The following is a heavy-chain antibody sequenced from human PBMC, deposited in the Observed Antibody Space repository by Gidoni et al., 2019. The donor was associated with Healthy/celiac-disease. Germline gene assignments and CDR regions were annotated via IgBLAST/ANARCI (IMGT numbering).Heavy chain of an antibody. CDR2: ISGSGGST. D-gene: IGHD6-19*01. CDR1: GFTFSSYT. Sequence: EVQLLESGGGLVQPGGSLRLSCAASGFTFSSYTMSWVRQAPGKGLEWVSAISGSGGSTYYADSVKGRFTISRDNSKNTLYLQMNSLRAEDTAVYYCAKAIGSGRDKYYYYGMDVWGQGTTVTVSS. J-gene: IGHJ6*02. V-gene: IGHV3-23*01. CDR3: AKAIGSGRDKYYYYGMDV.